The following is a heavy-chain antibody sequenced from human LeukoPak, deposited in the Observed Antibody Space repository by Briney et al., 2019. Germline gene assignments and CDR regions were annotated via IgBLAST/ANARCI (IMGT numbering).Heavy chain of an antibody. V-gene: IGHV4-31*03. Sequence: SSETLSLTCTVSGGSISSGGYYWSWIRQHPGQGLEWIGYIYYSGSTYYNPSLKSRVTISVDTSKNQFSLKLSSVTAADTAVYYCARHRTRDCSSTSCYMPYYYHYYGMDVWGQGTTVTVSS. D-gene: IGHD2-2*02. J-gene: IGHJ6*02. CDR3: ARHRTRDCSSTSCYMPYYYHYYGMDV. CDR2: IYYSGST. CDR1: GGSISSGGYY.